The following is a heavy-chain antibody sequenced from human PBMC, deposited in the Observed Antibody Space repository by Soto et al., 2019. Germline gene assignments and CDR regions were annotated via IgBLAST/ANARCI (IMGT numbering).Heavy chain of an antibody. CDR2: ISYDGSNK. J-gene: IGHJ6*02. CDR3: AIFSGVKPLYYYYGIDF. V-gene: IGHV3-30-3*01. Sequence: GGSLRLSCAASGVTFSSYAMHWVRQAPGKGLEWVAVISYDGSNKYYADSVKGPFTISRDNSKNTLYLQMISLTADDTAVDYCAIFSGVKPLYYYYGIDFWGQGTTVTVSS. CDR1: GVTFSSYA. D-gene: IGHD3-10*02.